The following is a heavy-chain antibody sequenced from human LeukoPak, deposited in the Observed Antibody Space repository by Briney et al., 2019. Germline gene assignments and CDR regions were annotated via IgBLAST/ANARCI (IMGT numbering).Heavy chain of an antibody. CDR3: ARDPDGYYYGGYFYAFDI. Sequence: SETLSLTCTVSGGSISSYYWSWIRQPAGKGLEWIGRIYTSGSTNYNPSLKSRVTMSVDTSKNQFSLKLSSVTAADTAVYYCARDPDGYYYGGYFYAFDIWGQGTMVTVSS. CDR1: GGSISSYY. V-gene: IGHV4-4*07. D-gene: IGHD4-17*01. CDR2: IYTSGST. J-gene: IGHJ3*02.